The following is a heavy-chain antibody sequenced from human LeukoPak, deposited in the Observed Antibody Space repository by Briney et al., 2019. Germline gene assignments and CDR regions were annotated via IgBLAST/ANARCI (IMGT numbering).Heavy chain of an antibody. J-gene: IGHJ4*02. CDR2: ISSSSSTI. V-gene: IGHV3-48*01. CDR1: GFTFSSYS. CDR3: ARDRAMYSGSPYYFDY. D-gene: IGHD1-26*01. Sequence: GGSLRLSCAASGFTFSSYSMNWVRQAPGKGLEWVSYISSSSSTIYYADSVKGRFTISRDNAKNSLYLQMNSLRAEDTAVYYCARDRAMYSGSPYYFDYWGQRTLVTVSS.